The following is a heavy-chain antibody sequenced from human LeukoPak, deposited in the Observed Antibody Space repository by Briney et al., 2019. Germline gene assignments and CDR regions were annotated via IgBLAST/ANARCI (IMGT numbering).Heavy chain of an antibody. Sequence: GASVKVSCKASGYTFTGYYMHWVRQAPGQGLEWMGWINPNSGGTNYAQKFQGRVTMTRDTSISTAYMELSRLRSDDTAVYYCARDVANVFVTATHLAEYFQHWGQGTLVIVSS. D-gene: IGHD2-21*02. CDR3: ARDVANVFVTATHLAEYFQH. CDR1: GYTFTGYY. V-gene: IGHV1-2*02. CDR2: INPNSGGT. J-gene: IGHJ1*01.